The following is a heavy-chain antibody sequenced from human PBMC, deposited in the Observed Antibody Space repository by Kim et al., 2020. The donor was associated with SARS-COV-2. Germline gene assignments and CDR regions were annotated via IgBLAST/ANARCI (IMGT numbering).Heavy chain of an antibody. CDR2: ISYDGTNK. V-gene: IGHV3-30*18. CDR1: GFTFSNYG. CDR3: AKGSYGSSYHHYGMDV. Sequence: GVSLRLSCAASGFTFSNYGMHWVRQAPGKGLEWVAAISYDGTNKQYGDSVKGRSTTSRDNAKKTLYLAMNSLRAEDTDVYYCAKGSYGSSYHHYGMDVWGTGTTVTVSS. J-gene: IGHJ6*04. D-gene: IGHD3-10*01.